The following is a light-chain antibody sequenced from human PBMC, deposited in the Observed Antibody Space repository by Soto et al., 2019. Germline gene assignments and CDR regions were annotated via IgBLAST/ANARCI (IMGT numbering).Light chain of an antibody. Sequence: DIQMPQSPSSLSASVGDRFTITCRASQSISSYLNWYQQKPGKAPKLLIYAASSLQSGVPSRFSGSGSGTEFTLTISSLQPDDFATYYCQQYNSYPWTFGQGTKVDIK. CDR3: QQYNSYPWT. CDR1: QSISSY. J-gene: IGKJ1*01. CDR2: AAS. V-gene: IGKV1-39*01.